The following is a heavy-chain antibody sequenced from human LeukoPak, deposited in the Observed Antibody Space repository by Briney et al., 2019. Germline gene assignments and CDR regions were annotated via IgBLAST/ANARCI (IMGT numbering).Heavy chain of an antibody. CDR3: AREASGSYFAN. Sequence: GGSLRLSCAASGFTVSSNYMSWVRQAPGKGLEWVSVIYGGGSTYYADSVKGRFTISRDNSRNRLYLQMNSLRAEDTAVYYLAREASGSYFANWGQGTLVTVSS. V-gene: IGHV3-53*01. CDR1: GFTVSSNY. CDR2: IYGGGST. D-gene: IGHD1-26*01. J-gene: IGHJ4*02.